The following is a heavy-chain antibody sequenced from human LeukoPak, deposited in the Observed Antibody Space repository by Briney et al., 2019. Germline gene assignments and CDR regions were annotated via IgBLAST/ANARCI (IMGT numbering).Heavy chain of an antibody. CDR2: INPSGGST. J-gene: IGHJ5*02. V-gene: IGHV1-46*01. D-gene: IGHD2-15*01. CDR3: ARAGYCSGGSCYSGNWFDP. Sequence: ASVKVSCKASGYTFTSYYMHWVRQAPGQGLEWMGIINPSGGSTSYAQKFQGRVTMTRDTSTSTVYMELSSLRSEDTAVYYYARAGYCSGGSCYSGNWFDPWGQGTLVTVSS. CDR1: GYTFTSYY.